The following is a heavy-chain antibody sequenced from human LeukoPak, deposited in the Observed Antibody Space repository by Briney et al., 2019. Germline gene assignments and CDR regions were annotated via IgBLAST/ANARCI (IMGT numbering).Heavy chain of an antibody. CDR3: ARWATMVRGVINAYYFDY. J-gene: IGHJ4*02. CDR2: INPSGGST. CDR1: GYTFTGYY. V-gene: IGHV1-46*01. D-gene: IGHD3-10*01. Sequence: ASVKVSCKASGYTFTGYYMHWVRQAPGQGLEWMGIINPSGGSTSYAQKFQGRVTMTRDTSTSTVYMELSSLRSEDTAVYYCARWATMVRGVINAYYFDYWGQGTLVTVSS.